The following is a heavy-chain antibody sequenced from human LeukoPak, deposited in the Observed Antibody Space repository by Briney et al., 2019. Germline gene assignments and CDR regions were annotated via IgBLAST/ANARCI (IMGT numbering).Heavy chain of an antibody. J-gene: IGHJ6*03. CDR1: GGSISSYY. CDR2: IYYSGST. D-gene: IGHD2-2*02. Sequence: PSETLSHTCTVSGGSISSYYWSWIRQPPGKGLEWIGYIYYSGSTNYNPFLKRRVTISVDTSKNQFSLKLSSVTAADTAVYYCARAEEGYCSSTSCYRGHYYYYYMGVWGKGTTVTVSS. CDR3: ARAEEGYCSSTSCYRGHYYYYYMGV. V-gene: IGHV4-59*12.